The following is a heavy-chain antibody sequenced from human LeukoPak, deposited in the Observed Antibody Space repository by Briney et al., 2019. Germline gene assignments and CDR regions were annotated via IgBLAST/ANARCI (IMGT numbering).Heavy chain of an antibody. V-gene: IGHV4-59*01. J-gene: IGHJ6*03. D-gene: IGHD3-22*01. Sequence: QPSETLSLTCTVSGGSISSYYWSCIRQPPGKGLEWIGYIYYSGSTNYNPSLKSRVTISVDTSKNQFSLKLSSVTAADTAVYYCARTRGYYDSSGYYFASHYYYYMDVWGKGTTVTVSS. CDR3: ARTRGYYDSSGYYFASHYYYYMDV. CDR2: IYYSGST. CDR1: GGSISSYY.